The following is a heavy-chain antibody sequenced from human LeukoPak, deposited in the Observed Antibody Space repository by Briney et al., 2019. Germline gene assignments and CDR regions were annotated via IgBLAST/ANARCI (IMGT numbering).Heavy chain of an antibody. J-gene: IGHJ4*02. V-gene: IGHV1-2*02. Sequence: ASVKVSCNASGYTFTGYYMHWVRQAPGQGLEWMGWINPNSGGTNYAQKFQGRVTMTRDTSISTAYMELSRLRSDDTAVYYCAREGGDYYDSSGYYRGLLDYWGQGTLVTVSS. CDR2: INPNSGGT. D-gene: IGHD3-22*01. CDR1: GYTFTGYY. CDR3: AREGGDYYDSSGYYRGLLDY.